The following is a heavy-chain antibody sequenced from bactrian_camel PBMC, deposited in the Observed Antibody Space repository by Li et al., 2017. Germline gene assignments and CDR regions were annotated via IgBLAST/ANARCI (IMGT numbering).Heavy chain of an antibody. CDR1: SNARRFCS. Sequence: VQLVESGGDSVQAGQSLTLSCTTTSNARRFCSMAWFRQAAGKEREGVAYTTRVGVTRIYADSVKGRFTISRDNGKNTLYLKMDSLRPDDTSMYYCAADPGCKDAPDWYIPQYGYWGQGTQVTVS. CDR3: AADPGCKDAPDWYIPQYGY. J-gene: IGHJ4*01. D-gene: IGHD6*01. CDR2: TTRVGVTR. V-gene: IGHV3S42*01.